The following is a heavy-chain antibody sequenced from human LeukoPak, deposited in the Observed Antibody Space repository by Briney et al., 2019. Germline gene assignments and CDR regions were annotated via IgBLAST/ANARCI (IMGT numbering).Heavy chain of an antibody. CDR2: ISSNGGST. J-gene: IGHJ4*02. V-gene: IGHV3-64*01. Sequence: GGSLRLSCAASGFTFSSYVMYWVRQAPGKGLEYVSSISSNGGSTYYANSVKGRFTISRDNSKNTLYLQMGSLRAEDMAVYYCARGGQSKYDSSGYLNYFDYWGQGTLVSVSS. CDR3: ARGGQSKYDSSGYLNYFDY. CDR1: GFTFSSYV. D-gene: IGHD3-22*01.